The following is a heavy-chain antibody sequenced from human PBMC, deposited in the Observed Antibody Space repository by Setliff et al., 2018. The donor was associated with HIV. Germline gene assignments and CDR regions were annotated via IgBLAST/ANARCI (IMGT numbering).Heavy chain of an antibody. CDR2: IIPIFGTT. V-gene: IGHV1-69*13. D-gene: IGHD3-22*01. J-gene: IGHJ6*03. CDR3: ARGRNYDSSGYGDYYYYMDV. CDR1: GGTFTRNC. Sequence: ASVKVSCKVSGGTFTRNCISWVRQAPGQGLEWMGGIIPIFGTTHYAQKFQGRVTVTADESTSTAYMQLSSLRSDDTAVYYCARGRNYDSSGYGDYYYYMDVWGKGTTVTVSS.